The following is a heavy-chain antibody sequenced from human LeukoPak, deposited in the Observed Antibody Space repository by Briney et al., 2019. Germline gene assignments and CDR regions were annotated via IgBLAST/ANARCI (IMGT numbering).Heavy chain of an antibody. CDR1: GFTFSSYE. CDR2: IKSKIDGGTT. V-gene: IGHV3-15*01. D-gene: IGHD1-26*01. J-gene: IGHJ4*02. Sequence: GGSLRLSCAASGFTFSSYEMNWVRQAPGKGLEWVGRIKSKIDGGTTDYAAPVKGRFTISRDDSKNRLYLQMNSLKNEDTGVYYCTTVEQWELLKFDYWGQGTQVTVSS. CDR3: TTVEQWELLKFDY.